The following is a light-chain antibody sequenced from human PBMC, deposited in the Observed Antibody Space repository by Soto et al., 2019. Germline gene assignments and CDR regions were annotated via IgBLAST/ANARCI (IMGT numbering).Light chain of an antibody. CDR2: GAS. V-gene: IGKV3-20*01. CDR1: QSVSNNY. Sequence: EIVLTQSPGTLSLSPGERATLSCRASQSVSNNYLAWYQQKPGQAPRLLIYGASNRATGIPDRFSGSGSGTYFTLTIIRREPEDFAVYYCKQYGSSGPFVQGTKVEIK. J-gene: IGKJ1*01. CDR3: KQYGSSGP.